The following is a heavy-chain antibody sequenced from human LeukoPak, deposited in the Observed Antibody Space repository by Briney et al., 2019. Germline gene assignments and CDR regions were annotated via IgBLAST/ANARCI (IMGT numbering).Heavy chain of an antibody. V-gene: IGHV3-33*01. J-gene: IGHJ3*02. Sequence: GGSLRLSCAASGFTFSSYSMHWVRQAPGKGLEWVAVIWYDGSNKYYADSVKGRFTISRDNSKNTLYLQMNSLRAEDTAVYYCSRDFASSPYDAFDIWGQGTMVTVSS. CDR3: SRDFASSPYDAFDI. CDR1: GFTFSSYS. CDR2: IWYDGSNK. D-gene: IGHD6-13*01.